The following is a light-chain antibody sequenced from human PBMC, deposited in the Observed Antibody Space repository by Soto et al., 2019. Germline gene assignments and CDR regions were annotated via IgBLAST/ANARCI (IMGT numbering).Light chain of an antibody. CDR2: AAS. V-gene: IGKV1-17*01. Sequence: DIQMTQSPSSLSASVEDRVIITCRASQSISNHLNWYQQKPGEAPKLLIFAASTLQSGVPSRFSGSGSGTDFTLTISSLQPEDFATYYCQQLNSYPPTFGGGTKVDIK. J-gene: IGKJ4*01. CDR3: QQLNSYPPT. CDR1: QSISNH.